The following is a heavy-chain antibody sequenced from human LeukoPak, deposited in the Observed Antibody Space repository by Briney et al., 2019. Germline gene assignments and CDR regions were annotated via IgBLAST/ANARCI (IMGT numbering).Heavy chain of an antibody. J-gene: IGHJ4*02. Sequence: GGSLRLSCKASGFIVSNNYMNWVRQAPGKGLEWVALIYSGGTTNYADSVKGRFTISRDNSKNTLYLQMTNVRVEDTAVYYCARDPPGIAASVSGGWGQGTLVTVSS. CDR3: ARDPPGIAASVSGG. D-gene: IGHD6-13*01. CDR2: IYSGGTT. V-gene: IGHV3-53*01. CDR1: GFIVSNNY.